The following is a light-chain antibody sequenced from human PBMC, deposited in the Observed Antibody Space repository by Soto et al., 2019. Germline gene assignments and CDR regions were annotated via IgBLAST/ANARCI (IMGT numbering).Light chain of an antibody. V-gene: IGKV3-20*01. CDR1: QNLRSS. J-gene: IGKJ5*01. Sequence: VMTQSPATLSVSPGERATLSCRASQNLRSSLAWYQQKPGQAPRLLIYGASIRAAGIPARFSASGSGTDFTLTISRLEPEDFAVYYCQQYGSSPYTFGLGTRLEIK. CDR3: QQYGSSPYT. CDR2: GAS.